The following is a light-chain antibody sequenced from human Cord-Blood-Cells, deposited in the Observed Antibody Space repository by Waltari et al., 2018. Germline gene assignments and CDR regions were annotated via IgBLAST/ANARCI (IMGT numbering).Light chain of an antibody. CDR1: SSDVDGYNH. CDR2: EVS. CDR3: SSYTSSSTLVV. J-gene: IGLJ2*01. Sequence: QSALTQPASGYGSPGQSITISCTGTSSDVDGYNHVSWYQQHPGKAPKLMIYEVSNRPSGVSNRFSGSKSGNTASLTISGLQAEDEADYYCSSYTSSSTLVVFGGGTKLTVL. V-gene: IGLV2-14*01.